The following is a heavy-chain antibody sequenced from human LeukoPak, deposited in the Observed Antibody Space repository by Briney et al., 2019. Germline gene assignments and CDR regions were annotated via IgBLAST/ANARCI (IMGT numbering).Heavy chain of an antibody. CDR2: IKQDGSEK. Sequence: GGSLRLSCAASGFTFSSYWMSWVRQAPGKGLEWVANIKQDGSEKYYVDSVKGRFTISRDNAKNSLYLQMNSLRAEDTAVYYCAKDHGSGSQYNSLLDYWGQGTLVTVSS. J-gene: IGHJ4*02. CDR1: GFTFSSYW. V-gene: IGHV3-7*01. D-gene: IGHD3-10*01. CDR3: AKDHGSGSQYNSLLDY.